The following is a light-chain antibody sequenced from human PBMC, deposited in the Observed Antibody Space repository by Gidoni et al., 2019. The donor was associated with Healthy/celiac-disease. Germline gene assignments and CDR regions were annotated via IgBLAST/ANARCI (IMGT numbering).Light chain of an antibody. J-gene: IGLJ2*01. V-gene: IGLV3-19*01. CDR3: NSRDSSGNHVV. Sequence: SSELTQDPAVSVALGQTGSITCQGDSLRSYYASWYQQTPGQAPVLVIYGKNNRPSGIPDRFSGSSSGNTASLTITGAQAEDEADYYCNSRDSSGNHVVFGGGTKLTVL. CDR1: SLRSYY. CDR2: GKN.